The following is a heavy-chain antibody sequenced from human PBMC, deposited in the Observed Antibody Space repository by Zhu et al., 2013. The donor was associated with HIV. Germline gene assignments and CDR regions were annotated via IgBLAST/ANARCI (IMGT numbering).Heavy chain of an antibody. CDR2: INHGGRT. CDR3: VKLNSGSYWGDSYYYMDV. V-gene: IGHV4-34*01. Sequence: VQLQQWGAGLLKPSETLSLTCAVYGGSFTDNYWSWIRQSPGKGLEWIGEINHGGRTNYNPSLQSRATLSVDTSKTQFSLNVSSVTAADTAVYYCVKLNSGSYWGDSYYYMDVWGKGTTGRRLL. CDR1: GGSFTDNY. J-gene: IGHJ6*03. D-gene: IGHD1-26*01.